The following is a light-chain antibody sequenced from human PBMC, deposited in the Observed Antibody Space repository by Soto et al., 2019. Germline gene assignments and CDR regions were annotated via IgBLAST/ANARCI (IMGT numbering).Light chain of an antibody. CDR2: EVT. V-gene: IGLV2-14*01. CDR1: SSDVGDYNY. J-gene: IGLJ2*01. Sequence: QSVLTQPASVSGSPGQSITISCTGTSSDVGDYNYVSWYRQHPGNAHKLIIYEVTNRPSGISNRFSGSKSGNTASLTISGLQADDESYYYCTSYSSGSSLVIFGGGTKLTVL. CDR3: TSYSSGSSLVI.